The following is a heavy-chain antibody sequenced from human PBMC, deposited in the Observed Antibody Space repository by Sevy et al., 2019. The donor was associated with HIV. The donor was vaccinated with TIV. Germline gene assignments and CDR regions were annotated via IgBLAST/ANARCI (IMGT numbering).Heavy chain of an antibody. CDR1: EFTFSSYA. J-gene: IGHJ6*02. Sequence: GGSLRLSCSASEFTFSSYAMSWVRQAPGKGLEWVSSISGSGRFTYYADFVEGRFIISRDNSKNTLSVQMNSLRAEDTAVYYCDKGFCSGATCPRDYYYYGMDVWGQGTTVTVSS. CDR2: ISGSGRFT. V-gene: IGHV3-23*01. D-gene: IGHD2-15*01. CDR3: DKGFCSGATCPRDYYYYGMDV.